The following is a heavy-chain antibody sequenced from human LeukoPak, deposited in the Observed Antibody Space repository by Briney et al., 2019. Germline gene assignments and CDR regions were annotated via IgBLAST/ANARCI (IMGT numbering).Heavy chain of an antibody. CDR3: AAGSLHLGELSFFDY. Sequence: SVKVSFKASGFTFTNSAVQWVGQARGQRREGIGWIVVGGGNTNYTQKFQERITFTRDMSTSTAYIELRGLRSEDTAVYYCAAGSLHLGELSFFDYWGQGTLVTVSS. D-gene: IGHD3-16*02. CDR2: IVVGGGNT. J-gene: IGHJ4*02. CDR1: GFTFTNSA. V-gene: IGHV1-58*01.